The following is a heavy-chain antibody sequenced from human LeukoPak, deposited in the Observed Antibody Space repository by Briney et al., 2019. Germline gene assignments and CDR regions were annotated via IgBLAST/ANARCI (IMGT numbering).Heavy chain of an antibody. J-gene: IGHJ4*02. CDR1: GFTFSSYS. CDR3: ARASGSYQVFDY. CDR2: IKSSSSTI. Sequence: PGGSLRLSCAASGFTFSSYSMNWVRQAPGKGLEWVSYIKSSSSTIYYADSVKGRFTISRDNAKNSLYLQMNSLRAEDTAVYYCARASGSYQVFDYWGQGTLATVSS. D-gene: IGHD1-26*01. V-gene: IGHV3-48*04.